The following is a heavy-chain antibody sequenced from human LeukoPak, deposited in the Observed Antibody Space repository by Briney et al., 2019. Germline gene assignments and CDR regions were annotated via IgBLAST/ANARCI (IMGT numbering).Heavy chain of an antibody. Sequence: PGGSLRLSCAASGFTFSSYGMHWVRQAPGKGLEWVAFIRYDGSNKYYADSVKGRFTISRDNSKNTLYLQMNSLRAEDTAVYYCAKGESDFWSGPPDFWGQGTLVTVSS. V-gene: IGHV3-30*02. D-gene: IGHD3-3*01. CDR1: GFTFSSYG. CDR3: AKGESDFWSGPPDF. J-gene: IGHJ4*02. CDR2: IRYDGSNK.